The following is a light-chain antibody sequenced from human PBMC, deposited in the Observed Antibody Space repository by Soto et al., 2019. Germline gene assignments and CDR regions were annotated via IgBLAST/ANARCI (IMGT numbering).Light chain of an antibody. CDR1: QSISSW. CDR2: DAS. V-gene: IGKV1-5*01. CDR3: QCYSSYPWT. Sequence: DIQMTQSPSTLSASLVYRYTITCRASQSISSWLAWYQQKPGKAPKLLIYDASSLESGIPSRFSGSGSGTEFSLTISSLQPDDFGTYYCQCYSSYPWTFGQGTKV. J-gene: IGKJ1*01.